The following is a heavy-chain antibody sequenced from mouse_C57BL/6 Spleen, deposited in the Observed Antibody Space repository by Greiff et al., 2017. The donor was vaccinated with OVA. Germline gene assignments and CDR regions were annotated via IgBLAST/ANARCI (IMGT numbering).Heavy chain of an antibody. D-gene: IGHD1-1*01. J-gene: IGHJ1*03. CDR2: IWSGGST. CDR1: GFSLTSYG. Sequence: VQLVESGPGLVQPSQSLSITCTVSGFSLTSYGVHWVRQSPGKGLEWLGVIWSGGSTDYNAAFISRLSISKDNSKSQVFFKMNSLQADDTAIYYCARNGVRSPYFDVWGTGTTVTVSS. CDR3: ARNGVRSPYFDV. V-gene: IGHV2-2*01.